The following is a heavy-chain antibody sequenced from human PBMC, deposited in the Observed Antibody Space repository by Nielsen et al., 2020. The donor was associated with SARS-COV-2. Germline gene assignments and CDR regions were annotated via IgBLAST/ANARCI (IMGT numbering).Heavy chain of an antibody. Sequence: SETLSLTCTVSGGSISSYYWSWILQPPGKGLEWIGSIYYSGSTYYNPSLKSRVTISVDTSKNQFSLKLSSVTAADTAVYYCARSAAVLRYFDWLPSSFDYWGQGTLVTVSS. CDR2: IYYSGST. CDR3: ARSAAVLRYFDWLPSSFDY. CDR1: GGSISSYY. J-gene: IGHJ4*02. D-gene: IGHD3-9*01. V-gene: IGHV4-59*05.